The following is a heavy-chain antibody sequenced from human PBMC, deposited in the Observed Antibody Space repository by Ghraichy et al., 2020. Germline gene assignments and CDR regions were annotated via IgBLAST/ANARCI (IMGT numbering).Heavy chain of an antibody. J-gene: IGHJ6*02. CDR1: GYALSGYY. Sequence: ASVKVSCKASGYALSGYYIHWVRQAPGQGPEWMGWINPKSGDTKYGQRFQGRVTITRDTSISTAYMELSSLRSDDTAVYYCSRDRLPTSTGRWYYYYGMDVWGQGTTVTVSS. CDR2: INPKSGDT. V-gene: IGHV1-2*02. D-gene: IGHD2-21*02. CDR3: SRDRLPTSTGRWYYYYGMDV.